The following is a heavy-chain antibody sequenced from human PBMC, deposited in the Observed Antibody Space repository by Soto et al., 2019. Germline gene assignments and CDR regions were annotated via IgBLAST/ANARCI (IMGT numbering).Heavy chain of an antibody. CDR2: INPAGGNT. D-gene: IGHD2-8*01. Sequence: QVQLVQSGAEVKKPGASVKVSCKASGYTFTNCYMHWVRQAPGQGLEWMGIINPAGGNTNYAQKFQDRVTMTRDTSTSTVYMELSSLRSEDTAIYYCARADKGVSYWGQGTLVTVSS. V-gene: IGHV1-46*01. CDR3: ARADKGVSY. CDR1: GYTFTNCY. J-gene: IGHJ4*02.